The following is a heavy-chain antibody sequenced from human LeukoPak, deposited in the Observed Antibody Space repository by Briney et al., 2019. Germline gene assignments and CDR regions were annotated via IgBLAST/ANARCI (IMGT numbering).Heavy chain of an antibody. D-gene: IGHD5/OR15-5a*01. CDR2: FYSGGST. J-gene: IGHJ6*02. V-gene: IGHV3-53*05. Sequence: GGSLRLSCAASGFIVSSNYMSWVRQAPGKGLEWVSVFYSGGSTYYADSVKGRFTISRDNSKNTLYLQMNSLRAEDTAVYYCARDLYDSAENYYYGMDVWGQGTTVTVSS. CDR3: ARDLYDSAENYYYGMDV. CDR1: GFIVSSNY.